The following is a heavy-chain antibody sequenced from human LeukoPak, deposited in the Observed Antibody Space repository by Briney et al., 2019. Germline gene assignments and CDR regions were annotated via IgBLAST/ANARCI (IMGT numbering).Heavy chain of an antibody. CDR1: GGSISSFY. V-gene: IGHV4-59*01. CDR2: IYYSGST. D-gene: IGHD2-21*02. Sequence: SETLSLTCTVSGGSISSFYWSWIRQPPGKGLEWIGYIYYSGSTNYNPSLRSRVTISVDTSKNQFSLNLSSVTAADTAVYYCARLVVVTTGGWFDPWGQGTLVTVSS. CDR3: ARLVVVTTGGWFDP. J-gene: IGHJ5*02.